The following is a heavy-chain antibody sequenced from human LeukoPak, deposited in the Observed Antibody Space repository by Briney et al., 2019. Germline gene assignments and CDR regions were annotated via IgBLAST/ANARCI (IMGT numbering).Heavy chain of an antibody. CDR2: IYPGDSDT. J-gene: IGHJ4*01. CDR3: ALGMSRSGSRYDY. D-gene: IGHD6-19*01. Sequence: GESLETLCEGSGYSFTTYWIGWVRQMPGKGLEWMGIIYPGDSDTRYRPSFQGQVTISADKSISTAYLQWSSLKASDTAMYYCALGMSRSGSRYDYRCQGTLVTVSS. V-gene: IGHV5-51*01. CDR1: GYSFTTYW.